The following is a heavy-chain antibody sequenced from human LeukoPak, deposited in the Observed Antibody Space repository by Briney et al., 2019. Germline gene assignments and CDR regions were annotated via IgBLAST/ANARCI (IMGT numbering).Heavy chain of an antibody. Sequence: GGSLRLSCAASGFTFSNYWMSWVRQAPGKGLDWVAKIKEDGSAKYYVDSMKGRITISRDNAKKSLYLQMNSLRVEDTGVYYCARDGDQVGGIYDYWGQGTLVTVSS. J-gene: IGHJ4*02. CDR1: GFTFSNYW. CDR2: IKEDGSAK. CDR3: ARDGDQVGGIYDY. V-gene: IGHV3-7*01. D-gene: IGHD3-16*01.